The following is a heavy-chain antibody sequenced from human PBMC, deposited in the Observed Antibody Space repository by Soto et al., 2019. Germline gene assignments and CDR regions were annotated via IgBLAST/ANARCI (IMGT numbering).Heavy chain of an antibody. CDR2: ISAYNANA. V-gene: IGHV1-18*01. CDR1: GYTFRNFG. Sequence: QIQLLQSEAEVKKPGASVKVTCKASGYTFRNFGISWVRQAPGQGLEWMGWISAYNANANYAQKFQGRLTMTADTSTSTAYMELRSLRSDDTAVYYCARENSYFDYWGQGTLVTVSS. CDR3: ARENSYFDY. J-gene: IGHJ4*02.